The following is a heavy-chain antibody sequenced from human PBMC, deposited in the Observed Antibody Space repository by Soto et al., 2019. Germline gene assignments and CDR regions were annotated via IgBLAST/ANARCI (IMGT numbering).Heavy chain of an antibody. J-gene: IGHJ4*02. V-gene: IGHV4-61*01. CDR3: ARDLYYYDSSGYHTQIDY. Sequence: QVQLQESGPGLVKPSETLSLTCTVSGGSVSSGSYYWSWIRQPPGKGLEWIGYIYYSGSTNYNPSLKSRVTISVDTSKNQFSLKLSSVTAADTAVYYCARDLYYYDSSGYHTQIDYWGQGTLVTVSS. CDR2: IYYSGST. D-gene: IGHD3-22*01. CDR1: GGSVSSGSYY.